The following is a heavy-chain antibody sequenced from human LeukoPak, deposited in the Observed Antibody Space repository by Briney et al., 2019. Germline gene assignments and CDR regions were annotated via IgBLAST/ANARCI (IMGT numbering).Heavy chain of an antibody. D-gene: IGHD2-2*01. V-gene: IGHV4-59*01. CDR2: IYYSGST. Sequence: PSETLSLTCTVSGGSISSYYWSWIRQPPGKGLEWIGYIYYSGSTNYNPSLKSRVTISVDTSKNQFSLKLSSVTAADTAVYYCARGVVPAAPPYYGMDVWGQGTTVTVSS. J-gene: IGHJ6*02. CDR3: ARGVVPAAPPYYGMDV. CDR1: GGSISSYY.